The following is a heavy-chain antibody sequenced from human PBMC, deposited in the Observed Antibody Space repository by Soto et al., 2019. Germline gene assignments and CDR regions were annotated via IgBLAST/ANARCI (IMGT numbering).Heavy chain of an antibody. D-gene: IGHD3-3*01. CDR2: IYYSGST. Sequence: SETLSLTCTVSGGSISSGDYYWSWIRQPPGKGLEWIGYIYYSGSTYYNPSLKSRVTISVDTSKNQFSLKLSSVTAADTAVYYCARATLRPYDFWSGASGNWFDPWGQGTLVTVSS. J-gene: IGHJ5*02. V-gene: IGHV4-30-4*01. CDR1: GGSISSGDYY. CDR3: ARATLRPYDFWSGASGNWFDP.